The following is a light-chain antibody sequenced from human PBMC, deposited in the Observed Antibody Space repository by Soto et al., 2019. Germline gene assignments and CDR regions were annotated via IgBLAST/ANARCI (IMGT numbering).Light chain of an antibody. CDR3: SSYATGSTLVL. J-gene: IGLJ3*02. CDR1: SSDVGGSNH. Sequence: QSALTQPASVSGSPGQSITISCTGTSSDVGGSNHVSWYQQHPGKAPKLMIFDVSTRPSGVSNRFSGSKSGNTASLTISGLQAEDEADYYCSSYATGSTLVLFGGGTQLTVL. CDR2: DVS. V-gene: IGLV2-14*03.